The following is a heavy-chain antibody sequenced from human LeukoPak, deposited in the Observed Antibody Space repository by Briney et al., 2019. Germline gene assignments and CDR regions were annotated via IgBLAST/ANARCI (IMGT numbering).Heavy chain of an antibody. CDR2: IYYSGST. J-gene: IGHJ3*02. CDR1: GGSISSSSHY. D-gene: IGHD3-16*01. Sequence: SETLSLTCTVSGGSISSSSHYWGWIRQPPGKGLEWIGSIYYSGSTYYNPSLKSRVTISVDTSKNQFSLKLSSVTAADTAVYYCARDPSLGALITEFRFDIWGQGTMVTVSS. V-gene: IGHV4-39*07. CDR3: ARDPSLGALITEFRFDI.